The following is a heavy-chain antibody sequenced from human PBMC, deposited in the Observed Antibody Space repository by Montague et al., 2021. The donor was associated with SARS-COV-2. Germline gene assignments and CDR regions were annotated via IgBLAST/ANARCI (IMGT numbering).Heavy chain of an antibody. CDR3: ARGDDSSGYQY. CDR2: IKQDGSEI. Sequence: SLRLSCAAPGFTFSTFWMTWVRQVPGKGLEWVSYIKQDGSEIYYVDSVKGRFTISRDNAKNSLYLQLNSLRAEDTAVYYCARGDDSSGYQYWGQGTLVTVSS. D-gene: IGHD3-22*01. V-gene: IGHV3-7*03. J-gene: IGHJ4*02. CDR1: GFTFSTFW.